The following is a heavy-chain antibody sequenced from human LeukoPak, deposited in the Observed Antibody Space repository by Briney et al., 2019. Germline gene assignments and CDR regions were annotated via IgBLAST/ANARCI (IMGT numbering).Heavy chain of an antibody. CDR3: ARDWVETSGSYYVY. J-gene: IGHJ4*02. Sequence: PGGSLRLSCAASGFTFSSYWMSWVRQAPGKGLEWVANIKQDGSEKYYVDSVKGRFTTSRDNAKNSLYLQMNSLRAEDTAVYYCARDWVETSGSYYVYWGQGTLVTVSS. D-gene: IGHD1-26*01. V-gene: IGHV3-7*01. CDR1: GFTFSSYW. CDR2: IKQDGSEK.